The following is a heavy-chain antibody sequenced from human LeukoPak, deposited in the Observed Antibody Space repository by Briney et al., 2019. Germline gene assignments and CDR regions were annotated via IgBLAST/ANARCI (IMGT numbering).Heavy chain of an antibody. Sequence: GSLRLSCVLSGFTFSDYYMSWIRQAPGKGLEWVSYISTSGTTTKYADSVKGRFTISRDNTKNSLYLQMNSLRVDDSALYYCATEGGFLALRNWGQGTLVTVSS. D-gene: IGHD3-3*01. J-gene: IGHJ4*02. V-gene: IGHV3-11*01. CDR3: ATEGGFLALRN. CDR2: ISTSGTTT. CDR1: GFTFSDYY.